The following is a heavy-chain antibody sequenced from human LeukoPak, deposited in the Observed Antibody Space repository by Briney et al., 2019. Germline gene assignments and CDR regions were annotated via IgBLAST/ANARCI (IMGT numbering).Heavy chain of an antibody. V-gene: IGHV1-69*13. Sequence: ASVKVSCKASGYTFTTYGISWARQAPGQGLEWMGGIIPIFGTANYAQKFQGRVTITADESTSTAYMELSSLRSEDTAVYYCARDPYYYGSGSLYGMDVWGQGTTVTVSS. CDR3: ARDPYYYGSGSLYGMDV. CDR2: IIPIFGTA. J-gene: IGHJ6*02. CDR1: GYTFTTYG. D-gene: IGHD3-10*01.